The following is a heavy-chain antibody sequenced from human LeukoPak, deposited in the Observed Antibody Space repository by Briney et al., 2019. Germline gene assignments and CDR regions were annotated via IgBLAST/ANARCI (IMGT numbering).Heavy chain of an antibody. V-gene: IGHV4-4*02. CDR3: ARELSIAAAGYYYYYYYMDI. D-gene: IGHD6-13*01. Sequence: SETLSLTCAVSGGSISSSNWWSWVRQPPGKGLEWIGEIYHSGSTNYNPSLKSRVTMSVDTSKNQFSLKLSSVTAADTAVYYCARELSIAAAGYYYYYYYMDIWGKGTTVTVSS. CDR2: IYHSGST. J-gene: IGHJ6*03. CDR1: GGSISSSNW.